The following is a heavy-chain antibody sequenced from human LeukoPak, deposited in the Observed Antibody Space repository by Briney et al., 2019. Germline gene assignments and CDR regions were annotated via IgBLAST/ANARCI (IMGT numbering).Heavy chain of an antibody. CDR3: ARGLVKIWFGELLPPYFDY. Sequence: GGSLRLSCAASGFTFDDYDLNWVRQAPGKGLEWVSGISWNGRNTAYAESLKGRFTISRDNAKNSLYLQMNSLRAEDTAVYYCARGLVKIWFGELLPPYFDYWGQGTLVTVSS. CDR1: GFTFDDYD. J-gene: IGHJ4*02. V-gene: IGHV3-20*04. CDR2: ISWNGRNT. D-gene: IGHD3-10*01.